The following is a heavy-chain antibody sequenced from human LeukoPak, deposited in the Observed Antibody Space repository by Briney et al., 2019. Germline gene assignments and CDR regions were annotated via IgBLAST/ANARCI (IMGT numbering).Heavy chain of an antibody. Sequence: GASVKVSCKASGYTFTSYGISWVRQAPGQGLEWMGWISAYNGNTNYAQKLQGRVTMTTDTSTSTAYMELRSLRPDDTAVYYCARDRGTGTTPYYYGMDVWGQGTTVTVSS. CDR2: ISAYNGNT. CDR3: ARDRGTGTTPYYYGMDV. V-gene: IGHV1-18*01. CDR1: GYTFTSYG. D-gene: IGHD1-7*01. J-gene: IGHJ6*02.